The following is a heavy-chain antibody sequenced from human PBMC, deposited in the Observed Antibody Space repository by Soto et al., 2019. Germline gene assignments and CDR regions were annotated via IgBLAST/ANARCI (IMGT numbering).Heavy chain of an antibody. CDR3: ARENSGWYGGAFDI. CDR1: GFTVSSNY. D-gene: IGHD6-19*01. Sequence: PGGSLRLSCAASGFTVSSNYMSWVRQAPGKGLEWVSVIYSGGSTYYADSVKGRFTISRHNSKNTLYLQMNSLRAEDTAVYYCARENSGWYGGAFDIWGQGTMVTVSS. J-gene: IGHJ3*02. V-gene: IGHV3-53*04. CDR2: IYSGGST.